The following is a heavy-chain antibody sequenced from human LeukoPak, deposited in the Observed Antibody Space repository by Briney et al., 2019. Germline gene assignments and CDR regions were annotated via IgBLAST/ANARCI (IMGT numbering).Heavy chain of an antibody. J-gene: IGHJ4*02. CDR2: ISAYNGNT. Sequence: ASVRVSSMDSGYTFTSYGIRWVRQAPGQGLEWMGWISAYNGNTNYAQKLQGRVTMTTDTSTSTAYMELRSLRSDDTAVYYCARLRAIAARPFTGFDYWGQGTLVTVSS. CDR1: GYTFTSYG. CDR3: ARLRAIAARPFTGFDY. V-gene: IGHV1-18*01. D-gene: IGHD6-6*01.